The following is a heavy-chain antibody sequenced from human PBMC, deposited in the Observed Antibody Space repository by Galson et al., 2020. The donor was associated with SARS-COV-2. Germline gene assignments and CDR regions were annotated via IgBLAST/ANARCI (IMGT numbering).Heavy chain of an antibody. Sequence: SETLSLTCTPSGGSISSSNYSWGWIRQPPGKGPEWNANIYYSGNTYYNPSLKSRVTISVDTSKNQFSLKLASVTAADTAVYFCVGHGAGMVTVDYWGQGTLVTVSS. J-gene: IGHJ4*02. CDR1: GGSISSSNYS. V-gene: IGHV4-39*01. CDR2: IYYSGNT. D-gene: IGHD2-21*02. CDR3: VGHGAGMVTVDY.